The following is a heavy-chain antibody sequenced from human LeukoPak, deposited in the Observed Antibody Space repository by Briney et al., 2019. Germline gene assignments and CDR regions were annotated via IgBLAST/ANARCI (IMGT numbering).Heavy chain of an antibody. V-gene: IGHV3-30*02. CDR2: IRYDGSNK. Sequence: PGGSLRLSCAASGFTFSSYGMHWVRQAPGKGLEWVAFIRYDGSNKYYADSVKGRFTISRDNSKNTLYLQKNSLRAEDTAVYYCARTYSSSWGIIDYWGQGTLVTVSS. CDR3: ARTYSSSWGIIDY. D-gene: IGHD6-13*01. J-gene: IGHJ4*02. CDR1: GFTFSSYG.